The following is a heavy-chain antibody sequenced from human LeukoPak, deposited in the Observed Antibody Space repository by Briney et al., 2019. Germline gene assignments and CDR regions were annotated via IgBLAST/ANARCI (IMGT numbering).Heavy chain of an antibody. J-gene: IGHJ4*02. CDR2: ISHSGST. Sequence: SETLSLTCAVSGYFISSGYYWGWIRQPPGKGLEWIGTISHSGSTRYNPSLKSRVTISVDTSKNQFSLKLSSVTAADTAVYYCARVGSSWSYYFDYWGQGTLVTVSS. V-gene: IGHV4-38-2*01. CDR1: GYFISSGYY. D-gene: IGHD6-13*01. CDR3: ARVGSSWSYYFDY.